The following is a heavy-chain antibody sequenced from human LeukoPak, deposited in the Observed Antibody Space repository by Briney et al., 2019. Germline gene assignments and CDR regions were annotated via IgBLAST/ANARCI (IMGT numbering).Heavy chain of an antibody. CDR3: ARHANYYDTSGYVTIFDY. CDR2: IYPGDSET. D-gene: IGHD3-22*01. J-gene: IGHJ4*02. Sequence: GESLKISCKGSGDSFTSYWIAWARQMPGKGLEWMGIIYPGDSETKYSPSFLGQVTISADKSITTAYLQWSSLKASDTAIYYCARHANYYDTSGYVTIFDYWGQGTLVTVSS. CDR1: GDSFTSYW. V-gene: IGHV5-51*01.